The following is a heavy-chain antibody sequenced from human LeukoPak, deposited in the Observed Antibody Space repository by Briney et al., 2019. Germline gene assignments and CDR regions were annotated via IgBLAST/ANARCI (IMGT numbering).Heavy chain of an antibody. J-gene: IGHJ4*02. V-gene: IGHV4-38-2*01. CDR2: SYNSGST. CDR1: GYSISSGYY. D-gene: IGHD3-9*01. Sequence: SPSETLSLTCAVSGYSISSGYYWGWIRQPPGKGLEGIGSSYNSGSTYYKPSLKGRVTISVDTSKNQFSLKLSSVTAAATAVYYCARVRLYFDWSEATRPPYFDYWGQGTLVTVSS. CDR3: ARVRLYFDWSEATRPPYFDY.